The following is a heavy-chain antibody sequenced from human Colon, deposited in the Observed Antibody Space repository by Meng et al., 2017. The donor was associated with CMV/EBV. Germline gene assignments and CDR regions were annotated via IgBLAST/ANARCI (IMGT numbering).Heavy chain of an antibody. D-gene: IGHD6-19*01. Sequence: GESLKISCAASEFTFSDFFMTWIRQAPGKGLEWVASISSRGTNIYYADSVKDRFTISRDNAKNALFLQMNSLRDEDTAVYYCAGSRGWSRPPEFWGQGTLVTVSS. V-gene: IGHV3-11*04. CDR2: ISSRGTNI. CDR1: EFTFSDFF. J-gene: IGHJ1*01. CDR3: AGSRGWSRPPEF.